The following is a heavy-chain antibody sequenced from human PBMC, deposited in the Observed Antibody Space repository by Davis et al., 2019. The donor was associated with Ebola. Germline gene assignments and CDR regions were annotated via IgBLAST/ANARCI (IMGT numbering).Heavy chain of an antibody. Sequence: GESLKISCAASGFTVSSNYMSWVRQAPGKGLEWVSVIYSGGSTYYADSVKGRFTISRDNAKNSLYLQMNSLRDEDTAVYYCARGRPRGDYWGQGTLVTVSS. V-gene: IGHV3-53*01. CDR2: IYSGGST. J-gene: IGHJ4*02. CDR3: ARGRPRGDY. CDR1: GFTVSSNY.